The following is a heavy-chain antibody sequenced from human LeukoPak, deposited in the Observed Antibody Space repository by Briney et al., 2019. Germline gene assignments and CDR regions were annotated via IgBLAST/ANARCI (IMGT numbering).Heavy chain of an antibody. CDR3: ARGFYYETSAYFDY. V-gene: IGHV4-34*01. J-gene: IGHJ4*02. Sequence: SETLSLTCAVYGESFSGYYWSWIRQPPGKGLEWIGEINHSGSTNYNPSLESRVTISVDTSKNQFSLKLSSVTAADTAVYYCARGFYYETSAYFDYWGQGTLVTVPS. CDR2: INHSGST. CDR1: GESFSGYY. D-gene: IGHD3-22*01.